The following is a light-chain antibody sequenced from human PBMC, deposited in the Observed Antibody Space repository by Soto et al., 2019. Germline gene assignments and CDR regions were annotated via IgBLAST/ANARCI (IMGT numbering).Light chain of an antibody. CDR1: SSDVGGYNY. V-gene: IGLV2-14*01. J-gene: IGLJ3*02. CDR2: EVT. Sequence: QSALAQPASVSGSPGHSITISCTGTSSDVGGYNYVSWFQQHPGKAPKLIIYEVTNRPSGVSDRFSGSKFGNTASLTISGLQADDEADYYCSSYTSSSTRVFGGGTKVTVL. CDR3: SSYTSSSTRV.